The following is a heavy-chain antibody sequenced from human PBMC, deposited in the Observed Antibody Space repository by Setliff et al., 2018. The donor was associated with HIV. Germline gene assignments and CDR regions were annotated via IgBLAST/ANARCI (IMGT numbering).Heavy chain of an antibody. Sequence: ASVKVSCKASGYSFTGYYIHWVRQAPGQGLEWMGWINPNSGATNYAQNFQGRVTMTRDTSISTAYMELNRLRSDDTAVYYCARDRPGVDCTKTSCYASFDHWGQGTLVTVSS. D-gene: IGHD2-2*01. CDR1: GYSFTGYY. V-gene: IGHV1-2*02. J-gene: IGHJ4*02. CDR2: INPNSGAT. CDR3: ARDRPGVDCTKTSCYASFDH.